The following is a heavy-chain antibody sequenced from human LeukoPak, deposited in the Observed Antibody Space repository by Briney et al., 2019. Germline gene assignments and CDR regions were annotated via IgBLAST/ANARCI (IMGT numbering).Heavy chain of an antibody. Sequence: PSETLSLTCTVYGGSVSSSSYYWGWIRQPPGKGLEWIGSIYYSGSTYYNPSLKSRVTISVDTSKSQFSLKLSSVTAADTAVYYCARHSGYSSGWFQYWGQGTLVTVSS. CDR3: ARHSGYSSGWFQY. CDR2: IYYSGST. V-gene: IGHV4-39*01. D-gene: IGHD6-19*01. J-gene: IGHJ4*02. CDR1: GGSVSSSSYY.